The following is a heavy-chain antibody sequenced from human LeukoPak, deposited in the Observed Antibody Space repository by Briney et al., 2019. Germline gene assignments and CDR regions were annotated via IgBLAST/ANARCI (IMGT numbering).Heavy chain of an antibody. V-gene: IGHV1-69*13. D-gene: IGHD3-9*01. CDR3: ATYDVLTGFEY. CDR2: IIPIFGTA. Sequence: ASVKVSCKASGGTFSSYAISWVRQAPGQGLEWMGGIIPIFGTANYAQKFQGRVTITADESTTTAYMELSDLRSADTAVYYCATYDVLTGFEYWGQGTLVTVSS. J-gene: IGHJ4*02. CDR1: GGTFSSYA.